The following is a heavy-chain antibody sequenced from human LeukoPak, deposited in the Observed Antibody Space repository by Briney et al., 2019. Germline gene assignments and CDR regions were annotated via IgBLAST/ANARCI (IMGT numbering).Heavy chain of an antibody. Sequence: SETLSLTCTVSGGSISNYYWSWIRQPAGKGLEWIGRIYISGSSNYNPSLKSRVTISVDTSKNQFSLKLSSVTAADTAVYYCARDRTPYCSGGSCYSGSTTRLVAANWFDPWGQGTLVTVSS. J-gene: IGHJ5*02. CDR2: IYISGSS. D-gene: IGHD2-15*01. CDR3: ARDRTPYCSGGSCYSGSTTRLVAANWFDP. CDR1: GGSISNYY. V-gene: IGHV4-4*07.